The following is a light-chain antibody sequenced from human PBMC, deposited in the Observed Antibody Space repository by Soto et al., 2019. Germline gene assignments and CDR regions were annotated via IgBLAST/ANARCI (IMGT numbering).Light chain of an antibody. CDR2: EVS. CDR3: SLYTSNCTYV. J-gene: IGLJ1*01. V-gene: IGLV2-18*01. CDR1: SSDVGSYNR. Sequence: QSALTQPASVSGSPGQSVTISCTGTSSDVGSYNRVSWYQQPPGTAPKLMIYEVSNRPSGVPDRFSGSKSGNTASLTISGLQAEDEADYYCSLYTSNCTYVFGTGTKLTVL.